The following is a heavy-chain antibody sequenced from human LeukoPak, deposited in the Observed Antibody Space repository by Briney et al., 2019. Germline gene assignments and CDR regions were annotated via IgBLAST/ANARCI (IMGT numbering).Heavy chain of an antibody. CDR2: IYSGGST. CDR3: ATSGGSYWS. V-gene: IGHV3-23*03. Sequence: GGSLRLSCAASGFTFDDYTMHWVRQAPGKGLEWVSVIYSGGSTYYADSVKGRFTISRENSKNTLYLQMNSLRAEDTAVYYCATSGGSYWSWGQGTLVTVSS. D-gene: IGHD1-26*01. J-gene: IGHJ5*02. CDR1: GFTFDDYT.